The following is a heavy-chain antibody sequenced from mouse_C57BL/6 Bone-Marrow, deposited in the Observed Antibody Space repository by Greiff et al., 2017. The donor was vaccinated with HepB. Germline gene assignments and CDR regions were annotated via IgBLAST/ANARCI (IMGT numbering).Heavy chain of an antibody. V-gene: IGHV1-15*01. CDR2: IDPETGGT. D-gene: IGHD3-2*02. Sequence: VQLQQSGAELVRPGASVTLSCKASGYTFTDYEMHWVKQTPVHGLEWIGAIDPETGGTAYNQKFKGKAILTADKSSSTAYMELRSLTSEDSAVYYCTMKTAQATEFDYWGQGTTLTVSS. CDR3: TMKTAQATEFDY. J-gene: IGHJ2*01. CDR1: GYTFTDYE.